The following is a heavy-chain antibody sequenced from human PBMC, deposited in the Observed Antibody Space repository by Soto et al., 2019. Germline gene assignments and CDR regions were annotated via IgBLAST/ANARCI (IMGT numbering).Heavy chain of an antibody. CDR3: ARRYGSCFDY. D-gene: IGHD4-17*01. CDR1: GGSITGGDYS. CDR2: IYGSGST. J-gene: IGHJ4*02. Sequence: SETLSLTCAVSGGSITGGDYSWSWIRQPPGKGLEWIGYIYGSGSTYYNPSLKSRVTISVDRPKKHFSLKLSSVTAADTAVDFCARRYGSCFDYWGQGTLVTVSS. V-gene: IGHV4-30-2*01.